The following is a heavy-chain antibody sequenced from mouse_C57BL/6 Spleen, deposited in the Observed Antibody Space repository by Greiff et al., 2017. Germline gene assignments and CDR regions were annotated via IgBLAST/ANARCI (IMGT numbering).Heavy chain of an antibody. D-gene: IGHD2-4*01. CDR2: IDPNSGGT. V-gene: IGHV1-72*01. CDR1: GYTFTSYW. Sequence: QVQLKQPGAELVKPGASVKLSCKASGYTFTSYWMHWVKQRPGRGLEWIGRIDPNSGGTKYNEKFKSKATLTVDKPSSTAYMQLSSLTSEDSAVYYCARGGYYDYDFAYWGQGTLVTVSA. J-gene: IGHJ3*01. CDR3: ARGGYYDYDFAY.